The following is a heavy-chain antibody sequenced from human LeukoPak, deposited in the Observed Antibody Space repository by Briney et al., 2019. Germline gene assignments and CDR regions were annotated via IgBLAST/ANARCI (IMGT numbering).Heavy chain of an antibody. CDR2: INPSGGST. Sequence: ASVKVSCKASGGTFSSYAISWVRQAPGQGLEWMGIINPSGGSTSYAQKFQGRVTMTRDTSTSTVYMELSSLRSEDTAVYYCARRTLVVRRDGCNPNFDYWGQGTLVTVSS. D-gene: IGHD5-24*01. CDR1: GGTFSSYA. V-gene: IGHV1-46*01. J-gene: IGHJ4*02. CDR3: ARRTLVVRRDGCNPNFDY.